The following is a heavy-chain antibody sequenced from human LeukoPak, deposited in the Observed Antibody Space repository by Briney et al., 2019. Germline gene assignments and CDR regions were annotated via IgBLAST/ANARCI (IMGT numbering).Heavy chain of an antibody. CDR2: ISWNSGSI. Sequence: GGSLRLSCAASGFTFDDYAMHWVRQAPGKGLEWVSGISWNSGSIGYADSVKGRFTISRDNAKNSLNLQMNSLRAEDMALYYCARVSDGDSYFDYWGQGTLVTVSS. V-gene: IGHV3-9*03. J-gene: IGHJ4*02. CDR3: ARVSDGDSYFDY. CDR1: GFTFDDYA. D-gene: IGHD4-17*01.